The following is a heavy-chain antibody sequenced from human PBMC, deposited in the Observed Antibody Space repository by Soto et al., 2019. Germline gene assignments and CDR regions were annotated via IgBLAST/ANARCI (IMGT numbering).Heavy chain of an antibody. V-gene: IGHV4-59*01. Sequence: LSLTCTVSGGSISSYYWSWIRQPPGKGLEWIGYIYYSGSTNYNPSLKSRVTISVDTSKNQFSLKLSSVTAADTAVYYCARGGQRRLLWFGDAFDIWGQGTMVTVSS. CDR1: GGSISSYY. J-gene: IGHJ3*02. CDR2: IYYSGST. D-gene: IGHD3-10*01. CDR3: ARGGQRRLLWFGDAFDI.